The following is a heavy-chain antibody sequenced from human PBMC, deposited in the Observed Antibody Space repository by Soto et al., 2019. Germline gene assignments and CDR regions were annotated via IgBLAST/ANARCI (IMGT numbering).Heavy chain of an antibody. V-gene: IGHV4-61*01. J-gene: IGHJ4*02. Sequence: ETLSLTCTVSGGSVSSGSYYCSWIRQPPGKGLEWIGYIYYSGSTNYNPSLKSRVTITVDTSKNQFSLKLSSVTAADTSVYYCARLVVVTATYFDYWGQGTLVTVSS. CDR2: IYYSGST. CDR1: GGSVSSGSYY. CDR3: ARLVVVTATYFDY. D-gene: IGHD2-21*02.